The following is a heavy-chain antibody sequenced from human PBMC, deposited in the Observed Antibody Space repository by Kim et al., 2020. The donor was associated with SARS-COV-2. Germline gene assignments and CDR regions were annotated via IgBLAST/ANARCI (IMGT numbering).Heavy chain of an antibody. CDR3: ARGKLWFGTVPLLDY. V-gene: IGHV3-11*04. D-gene: IGHD3-10*01. J-gene: IGHJ4*02. Sequence: DSVKGRFTISRDNAKNSLYLQMNSLRAEDTAVYYCARGKLWFGTVPLLDYWGQGTLVTVSS.